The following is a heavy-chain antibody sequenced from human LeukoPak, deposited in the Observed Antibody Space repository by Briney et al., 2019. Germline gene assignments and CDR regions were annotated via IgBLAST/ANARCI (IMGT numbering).Heavy chain of an antibody. CDR1: GYAFTGYF. Sequence: ASVKVSCKTSGYAFTGYFIHWVRQVPGQGLEWMGWLNPDSGSTKSAEKFQGRVTMTRDTSVSTAYMDLTSLKSDDAGLYYCARGLKNVFFSYYLDVWGKGTRSPCP. V-gene: IGHV1-2*02. CDR2: LNPDSGST. CDR3: ARGLKNVFFSYYLDV. J-gene: IGHJ6*03. D-gene: IGHD1-1*01.